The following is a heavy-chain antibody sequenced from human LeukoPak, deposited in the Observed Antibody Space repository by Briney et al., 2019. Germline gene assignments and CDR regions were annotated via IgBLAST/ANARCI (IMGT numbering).Heavy chain of an antibody. Sequence: GASVKVSCKVSGYTLTELSMHWVRQAPGKGLEWMGGFDPEDGETIYAQKFQGRVTMTEDTSTDTAYMELSSLRSEDTAVYYCATVIRDYYDSSGGNYFDYWGQGTLVTVSS. V-gene: IGHV1-24*01. J-gene: IGHJ4*02. CDR2: FDPEDGET. CDR1: GYTLTELS. D-gene: IGHD3-22*01. CDR3: ATVIRDYYDSSGGNYFDY.